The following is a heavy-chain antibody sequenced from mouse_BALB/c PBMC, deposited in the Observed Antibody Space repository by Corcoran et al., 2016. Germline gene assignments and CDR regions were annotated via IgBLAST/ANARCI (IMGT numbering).Heavy chain of an antibody. Sequence: QVQLQQSGAELMKPGASVKISCKATGYTFSSYWIEWVKQRPGHGLEWIGEILPGSGSTNYNEKLKGKATFTADTSSNTAYMQIRSLTSEDSAVYYCERRDYYYGSRDYAMDNWGQGTSVTVSS. CDR3: ERRDYYYGSRDYAMDN. CDR1: GYTFSSYW. CDR2: ILPGSGST. V-gene: IGHV1-9*01. J-gene: IGHJ4*01. D-gene: IGHD1-1*01.